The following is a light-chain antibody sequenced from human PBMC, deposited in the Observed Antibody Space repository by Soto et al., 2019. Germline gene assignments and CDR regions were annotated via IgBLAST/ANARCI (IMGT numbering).Light chain of an antibody. CDR2: GAS. J-gene: IGKJ4*01. V-gene: IGKV3D-15*01. CDR3: QQYNSWVT. CDR1: QSVSTN. Sequence: EIEMTQSPDNLSVSPGESATLSRRASQSVSTNLAWYQQKPGQAPRLLIYGASTRATGTPARFSGSGSGTEFTLTISSLQSEDFAVYYCQQYNSWVTFGGGTKVDIK.